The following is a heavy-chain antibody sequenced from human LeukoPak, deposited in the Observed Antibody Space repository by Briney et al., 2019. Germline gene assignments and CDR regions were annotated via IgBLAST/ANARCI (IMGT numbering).Heavy chain of an antibody. D-gene: IGHD3-22*01. Sequence: SETLSLTCTVSGGSISSYYWSWIRQPAGKGLEWIGEVNHSGSTNYNPSLKSRVTISVDTSKNQFSLKLSSVTAADTAVYYCARGPYDSSGYVPWGQGTLVTVSS. J-gene: IGHJ5*02. CDR2: VNHSGST. CDR1: GGSISSYY. CDR3: ARGPYDSSGYVP. V-gene: IGHV4-34*01.